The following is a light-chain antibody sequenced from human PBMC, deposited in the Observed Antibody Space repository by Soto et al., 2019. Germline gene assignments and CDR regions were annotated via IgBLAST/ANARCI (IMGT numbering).Light chain of an antibody. J-gene: IGLJ3*02. CDR1: SSDVGGYNY. CDR3: SSYTSSSTLL. Sequence: QSALTQPASVSGSPGQSITISCTGTSSDVGGYNYVSWYQQHPGKGPKLMIYEVTNRPSGVSNRFSGSKSGNTASLTISVLQADDETDYYCSSYTSSSTLLFGGGTKVTVL. V-gene: IGLV2-14*01. CDR2: EVT.